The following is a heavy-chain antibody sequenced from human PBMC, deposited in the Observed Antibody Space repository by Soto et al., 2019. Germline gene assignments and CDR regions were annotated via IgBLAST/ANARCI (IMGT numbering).Heavy chain of an antibody. CDR1: GYTFTSYA. CDR2: INAGNGNT. CDR3: ARGSRYCISTSCYYYGMDV. J-gene: IGHJ6*02. D-gene: IGHD2-2*01. Sequence: ASVKVSCKASGYTFTSYAMHWVRQAPGQRLEWMGWINAGNGNTKYSQKFQGRVTITRDTSASTAYMELRSLRSDDTAVYYCARGSRYCISTSCYYYGMDVWGQGTTVTVSS. V-gene: IGHV1-3*01.